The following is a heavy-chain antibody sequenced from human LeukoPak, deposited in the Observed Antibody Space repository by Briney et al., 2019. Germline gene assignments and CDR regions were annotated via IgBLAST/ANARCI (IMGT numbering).Heavy chain of an antibody. Sequence: GGSLRLSCAASGFTFSSYAMHWVRQAPGKGLEWVAVISYDGSNKYYADSVKGRFTISRDNSKNTLYLQMNSLRAEDTAVYYCARDPRSYPQVGAMKNWFDPWGQGTLVTVSS. CDR3: ARDPRSYPQVGAMKNWFDP. CDR1: GFTFSSYA. D-gene: IGHD1-26*01. CDR2: ISYDGSNK. J-gene: IGHJ5*02. V-gene: IGHV3-30-3*01.